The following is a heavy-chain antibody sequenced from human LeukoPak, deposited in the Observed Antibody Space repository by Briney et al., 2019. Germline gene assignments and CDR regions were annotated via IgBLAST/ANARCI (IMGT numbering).Heavy chain of an antibody. CDR3: ARGRYSSSWFDY. J-gene: IGHJ4*02. Sequence: GGSLRLSCAASGFTFRIYWMTWVRQAPGKGLEWVANIKQDGSESYCVDSVKGRFTISRDNAKNSLYLQMNSLRVEDTAVYYCARGRYSSSWFDYWGQGTLVTVSS. CDR1: GFTFRIYW. CDR2: IKQDGSES. V-gene: IGHV3-7*01. D-gene: IGHD6-13*01.